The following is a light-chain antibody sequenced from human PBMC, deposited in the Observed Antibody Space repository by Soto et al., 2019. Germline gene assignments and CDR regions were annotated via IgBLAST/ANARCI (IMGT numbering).Light chain of an antibody. CDR3: QQRSNWPPIT. CDR1: QTVASY. J-gene: IGKJ5*01. V-gene: IGKV3-11*01. CDR2: DAS. Sequence: EAVLTQSPATLSLSPGERATLSCRASQTVASYLAWYQHKPGQAPRLVIYDASNRATGIPARFSGSASGTNFTLTVSSLEPEDFGVYYCQQRSNWPPITFGQGTRLEIK.